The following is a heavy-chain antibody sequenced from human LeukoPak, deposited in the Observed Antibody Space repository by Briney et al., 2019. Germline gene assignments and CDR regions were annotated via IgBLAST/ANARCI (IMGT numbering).Heavy chain of an antibody. D-gene: IGHD6-13*01. V-gene: IGHV3-23*01. Sequence: GGSLRLSCATSGFTFSSSGMNWVRQAPGKGLEWVSGISASGRSTSYGDSVQGRFTISRDNAKNSLYLQMNSLRVEDTAVYYCAKDPSSSFDDYYYMDVWGKGTTVTISS. CDR3: AKDPSSSFDDYYYMDV. CDR2: ISASGRST. CDR1: GFTFSSSG. J-gene: IGHJ6*03.